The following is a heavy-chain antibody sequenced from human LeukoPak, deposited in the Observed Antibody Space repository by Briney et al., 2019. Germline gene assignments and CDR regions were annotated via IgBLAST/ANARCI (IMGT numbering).Heavy chain of an antibody. Sequence: SETLSLTCTVSGGSISSTNFYWGWIRQPPGKGLEWIGSIYYSGSTYYNPSLTSRVTISVDTSKNQFSLKLSSVTAADTAVYYCAARRDSSGWYRETYYFDYWGQGTLVTVSS. CDR3: AARRDSSGWYRETYYFDY. CDR1: GGSISSTNFY. D-gene: IGHD6-19*01. V-gene: IGHV4-39*07. J-gene: IGHJ4*02. CDR2: IYYSGST.